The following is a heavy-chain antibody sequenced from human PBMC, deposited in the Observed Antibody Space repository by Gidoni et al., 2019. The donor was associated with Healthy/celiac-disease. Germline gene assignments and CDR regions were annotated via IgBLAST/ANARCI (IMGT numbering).Heavy chain of an antibody. CDR1: GYTFTGYY. D-gene: IGHD3-3*01. J-gene: IGHJ6*02. CDR3: ARGNDFWSGSYGMDV. CDR2: INPNSGGT. V-gene: IGHV1-2*02. Sequence: QVQLGQSGAQVKKPGASAKVSCKASGYTFTGYYMHWVRQATGQGLEWMGWINPNSGGTNYAQKFQGRVTMTRDTSISTAYMELSRLRSDDTAVYYCARGNDFWSGSYGMDVWGQGTTVTVSS.